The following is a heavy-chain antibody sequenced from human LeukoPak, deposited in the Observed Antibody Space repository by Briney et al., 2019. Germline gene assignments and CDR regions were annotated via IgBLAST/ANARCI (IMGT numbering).Heavy chain of an antibody. D-gene: IGHD3-10*01. CDR1: GFTFSSYW. V-gene: IGHV3-74*01. CDR2: ISSDGSRT. Sequence: GGSLRLSCAASGFTFSSYWMHWVRQAPGKGLVWVSRISSDGSRTNYADSVQGRLTISRDSAKNTLFLHMNSLRAEDTAVYYCARETAVSGGIFFDCWGQGTLVTVSS. J-gene: IGHJ4*02. CDR3: ARETAVSGGIFFDC.